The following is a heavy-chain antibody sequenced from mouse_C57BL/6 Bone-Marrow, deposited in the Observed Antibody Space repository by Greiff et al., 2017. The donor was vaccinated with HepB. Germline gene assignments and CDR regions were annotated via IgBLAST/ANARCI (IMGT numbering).Heavy chain of an antibody. CDR1: GYTFTSYW. V-gene: IGHV1-64*01. D-gene: IGHD2-4*01. Sequence: VKLQHPGAELVKPGASVKLSCKASGYTFTSYWMHWVKQRPGQGLEWIGMIHPNSGSTNYNEKFKSKATLTVDKSSSTAYMQLSSLTSEDSAVYYCARRLPYFDYWGQGTTLTVSS. CDR3: ARRLPYFDY. CDR2: IHPNSGST. J-gene: IGHJ2*01.